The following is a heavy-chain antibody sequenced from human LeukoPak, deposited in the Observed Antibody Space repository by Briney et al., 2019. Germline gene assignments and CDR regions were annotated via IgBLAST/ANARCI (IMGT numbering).Heavy chain of an antibody. D-gene: IGHD3-22*01. Sequence: GGSLRLSCAASGFTFSTYSMNWVRQAPGKGLEWVSYISSSSSTIFYADSVKGRFTISRDNAKNSLYLQMNSLRDEDTAVYYCAKALLDYYDSSGYSLDAFDIWGQGTMVTVSS. J-gene: IGHJ3*02. CDR3: AKALLDYYDSSGYSLDAFDI. CDR1: GFTFSTYS. V-gene: IGHV3-48*02. CDR2: ISSSSSTI.